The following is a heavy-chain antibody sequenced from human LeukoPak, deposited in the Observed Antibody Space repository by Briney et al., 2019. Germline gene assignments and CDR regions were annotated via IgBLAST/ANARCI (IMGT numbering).Heavy chain of an antibody. V-gene: IGHV3-13*04. CDR1: GFTFSNYD. Sequence: GGSLRPSCAASGFTFSNYDMHWVRQGSGKGLEWVSAIGAAGDTFYAGSVKGRFSISRENAENSLYLQMNSLRAGDTAVYYCARVRAVAGLNWYFDLWGRGTLVTVSS. J-gene: IGHJ2*01. CDR3: ARVRAVAGLNWYFDL. CDR2: IGAAGDT. D-gene: IGHD6-19*01.